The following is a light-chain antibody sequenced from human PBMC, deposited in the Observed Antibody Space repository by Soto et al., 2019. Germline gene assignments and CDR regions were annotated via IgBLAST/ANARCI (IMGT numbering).Light chain of an antibody. CDR2: GAS. V-gene: IGKV3-15*01. Sequence: EIVVTQSPATLSVSPGERATLSCRASQSFSSNLAWYQQRPGQAPRLLIYGASTRATGIPARFSGSGSGTEFTLTISRLQSEEFAVYYCQHYNNWPSLTFGGGTKVEIK. CDR3: QHYNNWPSLT. CDR1: QSFSSN. J-gene: IGKJ4*01.